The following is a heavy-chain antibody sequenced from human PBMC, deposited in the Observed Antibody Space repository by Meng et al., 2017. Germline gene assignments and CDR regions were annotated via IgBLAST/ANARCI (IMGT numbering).Heavy chain of an antibody. D-gene: IGHD3-16*01. V-gene: IGHV3-11*01. CDR1: GFTVSSNY. CDR2: ISSGGSTI. J-gene: IGHJ4*02. CDR3: ARDTGIGLMITFGGVL. Sequence: GESLKISCAASGFTVSSNYMSWVRQAPGKGLEWVSYISSGGSTIYYADSVKGRFTISRDNAKNSLYLQMNSLRAEDTAVYYCARDTGIGLMITFGGVLWGQGTLVTVSS.